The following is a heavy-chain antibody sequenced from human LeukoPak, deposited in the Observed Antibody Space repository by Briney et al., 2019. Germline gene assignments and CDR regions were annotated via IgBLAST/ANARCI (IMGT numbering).Heavy chain of an antibody. CDR3: TTGAPRAYSGSYSNC. J-gene: IGHJ4*02. D-gene: IGHD1-26*01. CDR1: GFTFSNAW. V-gene: IGHV3-15*01. Sequence: GGALRLSCAAPGFTFSNAWMSWVRQAPGKVLEWVGRIKSKTDGGTTDYAAPVKGRFTISRDDSQNTLYLQMNSLKTEDTAVYYCTTGAPRAYSGSYSNCWGQGTLVTVSS. CDR2: IKSKTDGGTT.